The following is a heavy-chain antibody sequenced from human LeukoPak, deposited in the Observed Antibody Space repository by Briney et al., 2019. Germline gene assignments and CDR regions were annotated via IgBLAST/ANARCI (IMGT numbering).Heavy chain of an antibody. D-gene: IGHD4-17*01. CDR1: GGTFSSYA. J-gene: IGHJ4*02. V-gene: IGHV1-2*02. Sequence: VASVKVSCKASGGTFSSYAISWVRQAPGQGLEWMGWINPYSGDTDSAQKFQGRIAVTRDTSITTAYMDLSRLTSDDTAVYYCARANGGGAYYPFDYWGQGALVTVSS. CDR2: INPYSGDT. CDR3: ARANGGGAYYPFDY.